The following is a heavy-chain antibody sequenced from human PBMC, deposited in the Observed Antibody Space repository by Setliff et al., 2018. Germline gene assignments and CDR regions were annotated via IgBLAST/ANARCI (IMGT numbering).Heavy chain of an antibody. CDR3: ARSGGIGNINWYFDL. CDR2: ISYGSTYI. CDR1: GFTFSSYC. V-gene: IGHV3-21*01. Sequence: GGSLRLSCVASGFTFSSYCMDWFRQAPGKGLEWVSSISYGSTYIYQSDSVRGRFTISRDDAKKSLYLQMNSLGAEDTAVYYCARSGGIGNINWYFDLWGRGTLVTVSS. J-gene: IGHJ2*01. D-gene: IGHD3-16*01.